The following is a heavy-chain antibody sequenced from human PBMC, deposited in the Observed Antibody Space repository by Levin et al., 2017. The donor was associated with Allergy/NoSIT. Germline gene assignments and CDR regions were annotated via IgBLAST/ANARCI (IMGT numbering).Heavy chain of an antibody. J-gene: IGHJ5*02. CDR3: GKSGRHYCSNTSCDWLPSWFDA. CDR1: GGSFRGYY. V-gene: IGHV4-34*01. CDR2: ITHSGST. Sequence: SETLSLTCAIYGGSFRGYYWSWIRQPPGKGLEWIGEITHSGSTNYNPSLKSRVIISIDTSKNQFLLQLRSVPAADTAVYYCGKSGRHYCSNTSCDWLPSWFDAWGQGTLVTVSS. D-gene: IGHD2-2*01.